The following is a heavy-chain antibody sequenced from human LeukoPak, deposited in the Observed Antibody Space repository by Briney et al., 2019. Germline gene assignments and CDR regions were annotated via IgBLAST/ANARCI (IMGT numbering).Heavy chain of an antibody. CDR2: ISYDGSNK. V-gene: IGHV3-30-3*01. CDR3: ATDRGWRTSGYYLYYFEY. CDR1: GFTFSGYP. D-gene: IGHD3-3*01. J-gene: IGHJ4*02. Sequence: PGGSLRLSCAASGFTFSGYPIHWVRQAPGKGLEWVAVISYDGSNKYYADSVKGRFTISRDNSKNTLYLQMSSLRAEDTAVYYCATDRGWRTSGYYLYYFEYWGQGTLVTYSS.